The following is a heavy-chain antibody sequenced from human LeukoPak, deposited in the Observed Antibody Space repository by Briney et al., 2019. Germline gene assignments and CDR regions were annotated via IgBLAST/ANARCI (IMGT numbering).Heavy chain of an antibody. D-gene: IGHD5-18*01. J-gene: IGHJ4*02. CDR2: IYTSGST. V-gene: IGHV4-4*07. Sequence: SETLSLTCNVSGGSISSYYWSWIRQPAGKGLEWIGRIYTSGSTNYNPSLKSRVTMSVDTSKNQFSLKLSSVTAADTAVYYCASALRVDTAMVMNYWGQGTLVTVSS. CDR1: GGSISSYY. CDR3: ASALRVDTAMVMNY.